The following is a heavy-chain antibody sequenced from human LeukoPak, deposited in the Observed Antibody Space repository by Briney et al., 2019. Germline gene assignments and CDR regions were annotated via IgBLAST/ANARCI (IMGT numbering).Heavy chain of an antibody. V-gene: IGHV4-59*12. CDR1: GGSISSYC. Sequence: PSETLSLTCTVSGGSISSYCWSWIRQPPGKGLEWIGYLYYSGSTNYNPSLKSRVSISVDTSKNQFSLKLSSVTAADTAVYFCAREYSSSWYRWFDPWGQGTLVTVSS. CDR3: AREYSSSWYRWFDP. J-gene: IGHJ5*02. D-gene: IGHD6-13*01. CDR2: LYYSGST.